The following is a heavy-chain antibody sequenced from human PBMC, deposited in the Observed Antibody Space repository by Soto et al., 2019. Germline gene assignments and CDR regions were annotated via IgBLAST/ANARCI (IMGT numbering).Heavy chain of an antibody. J-gene: IGHJ6*02. CDR2: IYYSGST. CDR1: GGSISSSSYY. V-gene: IGHV4-39*01. Sequence: ETLSLTCTVSGGSISSSSYYWGWIRQPPGKGLEWIGSIYYSGSTYYNPSLKSRVTISVDTSKNQFSLKLSSVTAADTAVYYCATQRGVYYYYYGMDVWGQGTTVTVSS. D-gene: IGHD3-16*01. CDR3: ATQRGVYYYYYGMDV.